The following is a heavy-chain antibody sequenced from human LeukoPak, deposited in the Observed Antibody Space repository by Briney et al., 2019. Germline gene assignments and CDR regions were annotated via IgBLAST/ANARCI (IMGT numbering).Heavy chain of an antibody. CDR2: IRYDGSNK. J-gene: IGHJ4*02. CDR3: ARGKGYESCN. Sequence: GGSLRLSCAASGFTFSSYGMHWVRQAPGKGLEWVAFIRYDGSNKYYADSVKGRFTISRDNSKNTLYLQMNSLRAEDTAVYYCARGKGYESCNWGQGTLVTVSS. D-gene: IGHD5-12*01. V-gene: IGHV3-30*02. CDR1: GFTFSSYG.